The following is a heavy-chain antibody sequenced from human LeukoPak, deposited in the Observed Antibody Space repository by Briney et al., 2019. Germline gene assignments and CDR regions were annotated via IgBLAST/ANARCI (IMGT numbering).Heavy chain of an antibody. D-gene: IGHD3-22*01. CDR1: GFTFSSYG. J-gene: IGHJ6*02. CDR2: IWSDGNNK. V-gene: IGHV3-33*01. CDR3: ARWGFGYYDSSALRTSYGMDV. Sequence: PGGALRLSCAASGFTFSSYGMHWVRQAPGKGLQWVAVIWSDGNNKYYADSVKGRFTISRDNSKNTMYLEMNILRAEDAAVYYCARWGFGYYDSSALRTSYGMDVWGQGTTVTVSS.